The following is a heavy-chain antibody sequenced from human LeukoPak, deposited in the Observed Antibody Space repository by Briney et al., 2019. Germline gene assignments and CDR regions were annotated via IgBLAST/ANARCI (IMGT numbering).Heavy chain of an antibody. V-gene: IGHV4-59*08. CDR2: IYYSGST. D-gene: IGHD3-22*01. CDR1: GGSISSYY. CDR3: ARLYYDSSGYYFDY. J-gene: IGHJ4*02. Sequence: SETLSLTRTVSGGSISSYYWSWIRQPPGKGLEWIGYIYYSGSTNYNPSLKSRVTISVDTSKNQFSLKLSSVTAADTAVYYCARLYYDSSGYYFDYWGQGTLVTVSS.